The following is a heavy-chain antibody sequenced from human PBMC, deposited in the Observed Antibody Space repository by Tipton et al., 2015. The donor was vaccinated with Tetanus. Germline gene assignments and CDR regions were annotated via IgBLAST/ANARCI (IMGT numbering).Heavy chain of an antibody. D-gene: IGHD7-27*01. CDR3: AILNWGFEWYLDP. V-gene: IGHV4-31*03. J-gene: IGHJ2*01. Sequence: TLSLTCTVSGHSIGSGGYHWSWIRQHPGKGLEWIGKIYYDGSTDYNPSLKSRITMSVDTSKNQFSLKLSSVMAAATALYYCAILNWGFEWYLDPWSRGTLVSVSS. CDR1: GHSIGSGGYH. CDR2: IYYDGST.